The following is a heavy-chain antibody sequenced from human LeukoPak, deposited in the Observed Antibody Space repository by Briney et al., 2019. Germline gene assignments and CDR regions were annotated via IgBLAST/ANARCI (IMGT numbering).Heavy chain of an antibody. CDR3: VKEDSGWYFAY. J-gene: IGHJ4*02. D-gene: IGHD6-19*01. CDR2: ISTSGAST. Sequence: GGSLRLSCAASGFTFSSYSMNWVRQAPGKGLDWVSTISTSGASTHYTDSVKGRFTISRDNSKNTLYLQLNRLRAEDTAVYYCVKEDSGWYFAYWGQGILVTVSS. CDR1: GFTFSSYS. V-gene: IGHV3-23*01.